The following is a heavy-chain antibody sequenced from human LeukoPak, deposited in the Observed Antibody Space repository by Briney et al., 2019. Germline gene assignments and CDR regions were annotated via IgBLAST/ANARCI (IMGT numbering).Heavy chain of an antibody. D-gene: IGHD2-15*01. CDR1: GFTFDDYA. Sequence: PGGSLRLSCAASGFTFDDYAMHWVRQAPGKGVEWVSGISWNSGSIGYADSVKGRFTISSDNVKNSLYLQMNSLRAEDTAVYYCARTGVVVAALERGVGNWFDPWGQGTLVTVSS. CDR3: ARTGVVVAALERGVGNWFDP. V-gene: IGHV3-9*01. CDR2: ISWNSGSI. J-gene: IGHJ5*02.